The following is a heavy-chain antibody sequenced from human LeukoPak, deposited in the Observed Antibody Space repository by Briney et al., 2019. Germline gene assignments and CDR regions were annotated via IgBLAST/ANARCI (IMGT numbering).Heavy chain of an antibody. V-gene: IGHV1-46*01. CDR1: RYTFTSYY. D-gene: IGHD2-2*01. CDR3: ARDPGDQPGRY. Sequence: GASVKVSCKASRYTFTSYYMHWVRQAPGQGLEWMGIINPSGGSTSYAQKFQGRVTMTRDTSTSTVYMELSSLRSEDTAVYYCARDPGDQPGRYWGQGTLITVSS. CDR2: INPSGGST. J-gene: IGHJ4*02.